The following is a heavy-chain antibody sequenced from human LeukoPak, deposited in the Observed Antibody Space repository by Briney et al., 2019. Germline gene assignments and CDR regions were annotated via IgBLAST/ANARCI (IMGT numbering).Heavy chain of an antibody. V-gene: IGHV1-24*01. J-gene: IGHJ4*02. Sequence: ASVKVSCKVSGYSLTELPMHWVRQAPGKGLEWMGGFDPEDDETISAQKFQGRLTMTEDTSRDTAYMELNSRSSEDTAVYYCARVPPLNSSGWKYFFDYWGQGTLVTVSS. D-gene: IGHD6-19*01. CDR1: GYSLTELP. CDR3: ARVPPLNSSGWKYFFDY. CDR2: FDPEDDET.